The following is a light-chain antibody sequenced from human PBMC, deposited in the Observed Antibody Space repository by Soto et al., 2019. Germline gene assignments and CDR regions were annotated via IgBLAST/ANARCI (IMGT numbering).Light chain of an antibody. CDR2: EGS. J-gene: IGLJ1*01. CDR3: CSYAGRSTYV. Sequence: QSSLTQPASVSGSPGQSITISCTGTSRDVGSYNLVSWYQQHPGKAPKIMIYEGSKRPSGVSNRFSGSKSGNRASLTISGLQAEDEADYYCCSYAGRSTYVFGTGTKLTVL. V-gene: IGLV2-23*01. CDR1: SRDVGSYNL.